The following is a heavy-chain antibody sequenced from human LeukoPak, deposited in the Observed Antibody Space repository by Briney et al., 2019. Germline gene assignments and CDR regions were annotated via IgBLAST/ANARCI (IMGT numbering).Heavy chain of an antibody. D-gene: IGHD5/OR15-5a*01. Sequence: ASVKVSCKASGYTFTGYFIHWVRQAPGRGLEWMGWISSNNGGTNYAQKFQGRVTMTRDTSISTTYMELSSLRFDDTAVYYCARVEYTVAGLLFHLFHYWGQGTLVAVSS. J-gene: IGHJ4*02. CDR1: GYTFTGYF. V-gene: IGHV1-2*02. CDR3: ARVEYTVAGLLFHLFHY. CDR2: ISSNNGGT.